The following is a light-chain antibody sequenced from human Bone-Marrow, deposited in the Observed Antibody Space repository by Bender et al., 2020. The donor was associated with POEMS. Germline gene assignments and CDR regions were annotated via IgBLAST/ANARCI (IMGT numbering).Light chain of an antibody. CDR2: QDD. Sequence: SYELTQPPSVSVAPRQTASITCSGDQLGTKYTSCSRQTPGQPPMLVIYQDDKRPSGIPERFSGPNSGNTATLTISETQPMDEADYYCQAWDTSTVAFGGGTKLTVL. CDR1: QLGTKY. CDR3: QAWDTSTVA. V-gene: IGLV3-1*01. J-gene: IGLJ2*01.